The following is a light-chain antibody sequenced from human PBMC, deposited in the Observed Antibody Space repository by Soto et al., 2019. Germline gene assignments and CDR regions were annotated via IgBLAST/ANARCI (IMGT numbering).Light chain of an antibody. J-gene: IGKJ4*01. CDR1: QNININ. Sequence: EIGMTQSQVILSVSPGERATLSCRSSQNININLAWYQQRPGQAPMILIYGASSRASGIPDRFSGSGSVTDFTLSINRLEPDDCAYYYCEEYNDWPALTCGGGTRVDIK. V-gene: IGKV3D-15*01. CDR3: EEYNDWPALT. CDR2: GAS.